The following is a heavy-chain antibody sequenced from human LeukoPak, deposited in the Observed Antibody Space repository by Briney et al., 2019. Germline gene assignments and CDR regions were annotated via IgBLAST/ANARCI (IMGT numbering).Heavy chain of an antibody. CDR3: ARGDIVVIPAAISAYYYMDV. Sequence: SETLSLTCAVYGGSFSGYYWSWLRQPPGKGLEWIGEIKHSGSTNYNPSLKSRVTISVDTSKNQFSLKLSSVTAADTAVYYCARGDIVVIPAAISAYYYMDVWGKGTTVTVSS. D-gene: IGHD2-2*01. CDR1: GGSFSGYY. V-gene: IGHV4-34*01. CDR2: IKHSGST. J-gene: IGHJ6*03.